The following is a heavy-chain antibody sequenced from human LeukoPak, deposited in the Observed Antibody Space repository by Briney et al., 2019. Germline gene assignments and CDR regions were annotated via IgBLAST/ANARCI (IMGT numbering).Heavy chain of an antibody. CDR2: INPNTGGT. V-gene: IGHV1-2*02. J-gene: IGHJ6*03. CDR3: ACAMVRGVPSLRNYYYYYYMDV. Sequence: ASVKVSCKASGDTLSAYYIHWVRRAPGQGLLWMGWINPNTGGTKYAQNFQGRVSMTRDTSINTAYMELSSLRSEDTAVYYCACAMVRGVPSLRNYYYYYYMDVWGKGTTVTISS. CDR1: GDTLSAYY. D-gene: IGHD3-10*01.